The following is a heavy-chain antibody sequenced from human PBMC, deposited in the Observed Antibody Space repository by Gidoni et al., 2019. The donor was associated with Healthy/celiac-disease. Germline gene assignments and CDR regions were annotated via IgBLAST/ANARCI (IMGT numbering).Heavy chain of an antibody. D-gene: IGHD2-8*01. Sequence: EVQLVESGGGLVQPGRSLRLSCAASGFTFDDYAMHWVRQAPGKGLEWVSGISWNSGSIGYADSVKGRFTISRDNAKNSLYLQMNSLRAEDTALYYCAKDLLTNGVSDAFDIWGQGTMVTVSS. CDR2: ISWNSGSI. CDR1: GFTFDDYA. CDR3: AKDLLTNGVSDAFDI. V-gene: IGHV3-9*01. J-gene: IGHJ3*02.